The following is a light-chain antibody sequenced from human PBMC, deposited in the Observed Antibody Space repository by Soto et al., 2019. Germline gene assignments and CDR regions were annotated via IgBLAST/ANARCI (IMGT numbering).Light chain of an antibody. V-gene: IGKV3-20*01. CDR2: GAS. CDR1: QSVSSSY. J-gene: IGKJ1*01. CDR3: KPYGSAWT. Sequence: EIVLTQSPGTLSLSPGERATLSCRASQSVSSSYLAWYQHKPGQAPRLLIYGASSRATGIPDRFSGSGSGTAFTITINRLEPEYIGGYFCKPYGSAWTFGQGTKVVIK.